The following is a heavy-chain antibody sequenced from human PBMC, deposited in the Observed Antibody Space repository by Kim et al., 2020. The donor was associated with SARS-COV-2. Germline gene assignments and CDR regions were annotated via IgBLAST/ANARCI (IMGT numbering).Heavy chain of an antibody. D-gene: IGHD3-10*01. J-gene: IGHJ5*02. Sequence: KGRFTISRDNAKNSLYLQMNSLRDEDTAVYYCARAAEKFVLLWFGASFDPWGQGTLVTVSS. CDR3: ARAAEKFVLLWFGASFDP. V-gene: IGHV3-48*02.